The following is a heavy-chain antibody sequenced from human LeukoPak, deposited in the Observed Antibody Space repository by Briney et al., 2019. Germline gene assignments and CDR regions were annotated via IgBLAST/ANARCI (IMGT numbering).Heavy chain of an antibody. D-gene: IGHD3-16*01. J-gene: IGHJ4*02. Sequence: GGSLTLSCAASGFTFSGYGMHWARQAPLKGLEWVAVIWDDGSKKYYADSVKGRFTISRDNSKNTVYLQMNSLRAEDTALYYCARDLGRGNTPFDYWGQGALVTVSS. CDR1: GFTFSGYG. CDR2: IWDDGSKK. V-gene: IGHV3-33*01. CDR3: ARDLGRGNTPFDY.